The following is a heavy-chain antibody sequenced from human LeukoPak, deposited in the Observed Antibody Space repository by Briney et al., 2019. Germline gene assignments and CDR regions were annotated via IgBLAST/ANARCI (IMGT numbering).Heavy chain of an antibody. CDR1: GFTFSRYA. CDR2: ISGSGGST. V-gene: IGHV3-23*01. D-gene: IGHD1-26*01. J-gene: IGHJ3*02. Sequence: GGSLRLSCAASGFTFSRYAMSWVRQAPGKGLEWVSAISGSGGSTYYADSVKGRFTISRDNSKHTLYLQMNSLRAEDTAVYYCAKDDTSELVGATTVGAFDIWGQGTMVSVSS. CDR3: AKDDTSELVGATTVGAFDI.